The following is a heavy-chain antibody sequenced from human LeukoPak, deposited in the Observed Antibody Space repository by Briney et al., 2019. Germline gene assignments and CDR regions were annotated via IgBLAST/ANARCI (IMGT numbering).Heavy chain of an antibody. D-gene: IGHD1-26*01. J-gene: IGHJ4*02. CDR3: ARLSDLPSTSDFDY. Sequence: ASVKVSCKASGYTFTSYGISWVRQAPGQGLEWMGWISAYNGNTNYAQKLQGRVTMTTDTSTSTAYMELRSLGSDDTAVYYCARLSDLPSTSDFDYWGQGTLVTVSS. CDR2: ISAYNGNT. CDR1: GYTFTSYG. V-gene: IGHV1-18*01.